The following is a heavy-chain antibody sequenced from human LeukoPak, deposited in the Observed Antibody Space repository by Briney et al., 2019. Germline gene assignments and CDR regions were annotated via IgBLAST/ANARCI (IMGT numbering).Heavy chain of an antibody. J-gene: IGHJ4*02. V-gene: IGHV3-74*01. D-gene: IGHD3-10*01. Sequence: GGSLRLSYAASGFTFSTCWMHWVRQAPGKGLVRVSRINSDGSSTSYADSVKGRFTISRDNAKNTLYLQMNSLRAEDTAVYYCARDASGSYGLKANDYWGQGTLVTVSS. CDR2: INSDGSST. CDR3: ARDASGSYGLKANDY. CDR1: GFTFSTCW.